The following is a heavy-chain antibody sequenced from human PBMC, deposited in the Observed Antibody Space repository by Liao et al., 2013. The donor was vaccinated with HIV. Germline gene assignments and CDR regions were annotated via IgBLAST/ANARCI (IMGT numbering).Heavy chain of an antibody. CDR2: INHSGST. D-gene: IGHD4-23*01. CDR3: ARLRWTHYPFDI. J-gene: IGHJ3*02. Sequence: QVQLQQWGAGLLKPSETLSLTCAVYGGSFSGYYWSWIRQPPGKGLEWIGEINHSGSTNYNPSLKSRVTISVDTSKNQFSLKLSSVTAADTAVYYCARLRWTHYPFDIWGQGTMVIVSS. CDR1: GGSFSGYY. V-gene: IGHV4-34*01.